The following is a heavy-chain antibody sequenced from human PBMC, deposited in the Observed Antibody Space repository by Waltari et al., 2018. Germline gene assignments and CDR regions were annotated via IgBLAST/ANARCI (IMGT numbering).Heavy chain of an antibody. Sequence: VQLVESGGGLVQPGGSLRLSCEASGFTFSTYWMCWVRQVPGKGLVWVSTITADGGRTRYSDSGKGRFTISRDNAKNTLYLQTNSLRAEDTAVYYCASHRPGGYGMDVWGHGTTVTVSS. J-gene: IGHJ6*02. CDR1: GFTFSTYW. V-gene: IGHV3-74*01. D-gene: IGHD2-15*01. CDR2: ITADGGRT. CDR3: ASHRPGGYGMDV.